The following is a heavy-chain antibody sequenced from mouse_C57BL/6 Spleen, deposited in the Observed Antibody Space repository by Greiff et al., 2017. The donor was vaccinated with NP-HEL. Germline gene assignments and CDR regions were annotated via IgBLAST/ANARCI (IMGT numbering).Heavy chain of an antibody. D-gene: IGHD1-1*01. V-gene: IGHV1-54*01. CDR2: INPGSGGT. Sequence: QVQLQQSGAELVRPGTSVKVSCKASGYAFTNYLIEWVKQRPGQGLEWIGVINPGSGGTNYNEKFKGKATLTADKSYSTAYLQLSSLTSEDSAVYFCARCGSSYVWFAYWGQGTLVTVSA. CDR3: ARCGSSYVWFAY. CDR1: GYAFTNYL. J-gene: IGHJ3*01.